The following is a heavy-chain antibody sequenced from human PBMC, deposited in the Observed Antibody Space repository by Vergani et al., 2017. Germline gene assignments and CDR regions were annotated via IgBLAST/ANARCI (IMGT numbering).Heavy chain of an antibody. Sequence: QVQLVQSGAEVKKPGSSVKVSCKASGGTFSSYPISWVRQAPGQGLEWMGRIIPILGIANYAQKFQGRVTITANKSTSAAYMELSSLRSEDTAVYYCAGDPHTTGTTIGWFDPWGQGTLVTVSS. CDR3: AGDPHTTGTTIGWFDP. V-gene: IGHV1-69*04. D-gene: IGHD1-1*01. CDR1: GGTFSSYP. CDR2: IIPILGIA. J-gene: IGHJ5*02.